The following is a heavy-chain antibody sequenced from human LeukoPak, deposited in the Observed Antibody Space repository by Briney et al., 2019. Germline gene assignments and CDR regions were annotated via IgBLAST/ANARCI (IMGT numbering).Heavy chain of an antibody. V-gene: IGHV3-74*03. CDR2: VNREGTTT. D-gene: IGHD2-2*03. CDR3: ARDSDWILFDY. Sequence: PGGSLRLSCAASGFTFNTYWMHWVHQAPGKGLVWVARVNREGTTTAYADSVKGRFIISRDNSKNTLYLQMNNLRAEDTAVYYCARDSDWILFDYWGQGTPVTVSS. CDR1: GFTFNTYW. J-gene: IGHJ4*02.